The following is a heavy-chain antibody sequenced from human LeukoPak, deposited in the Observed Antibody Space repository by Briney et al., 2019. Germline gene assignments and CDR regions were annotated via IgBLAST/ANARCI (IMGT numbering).Heavy chain of an antibody. Sequence: QTGGSLRLSCAASGFTFSSYSMNWVRQAPGKGLEWVSYISSSSSTIYYADSVKGRFTISRDNAKNSPYLQMNSLRAEDTAVYYCARDKYYDILTGYYSGVDFDYWGQGTLVTVSS. CDR3: ARDKYYDILTGYYSGVDFDY. J-gene: IGHJ4*02. CDR1: GFTFSSYS. CDR2: ISSSSSTI. D-gene: IGHD3-9*01. V-gene: IGHV3-48*01.